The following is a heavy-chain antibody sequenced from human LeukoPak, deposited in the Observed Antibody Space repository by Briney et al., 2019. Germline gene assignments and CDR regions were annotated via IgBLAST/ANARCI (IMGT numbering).Heavy chain of an antibody. V-gene: IGHV3-64*02. J-gene: IGHJ6*03. CDR2: ITANGGSK. CDR1: GFTFSDYT. Sequence: GGSLRLSCAASGFTFSDYTMHWVRLAPGKRLEYVSAITANGGSKYHADSVRARFTVSRDNSKNTLYLQMGSLRAEDTALYYCARGPNYSFYMDVWGKGTAVTVSS. CDR3: ARGPNYSFYMDV.